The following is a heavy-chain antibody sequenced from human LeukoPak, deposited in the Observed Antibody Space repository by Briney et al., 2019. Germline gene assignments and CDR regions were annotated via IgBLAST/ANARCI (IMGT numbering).Heavy chain of an antibody. D-gene: IGHD6-13*01. CDR2: IRSKANSYAT. CDR3: TRHPTAGTSPHY. CDR1: GFTFSSYA. Sequence: GGSLRLSCAASGFTFSSYAMSWVRQASGQGLEWVGRIRSKANSYATAYAASVKGRFTISRDDSKNTAYLQMNSLKTEDTAVYYCTRHPTAGTSPHYWGQGTLVTVSS. V-gene: IGHV3-73*01. J-gene: IGHJ4*02.